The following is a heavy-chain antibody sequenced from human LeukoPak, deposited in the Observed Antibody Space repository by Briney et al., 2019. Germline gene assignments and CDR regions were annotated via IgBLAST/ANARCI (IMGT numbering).Heavy chain of an antibody. CDR2: INPNSGGT. CDR3: ARALTIFGVVNVVGY. CDR1: GYTFTGYY. Sequence: GASVKVSCKASGYTFTGYYMHWVRQAPGQGLEWMRWINPNSGGTNYAQKFQGRVTMTRDTSISTAYMELSRLRSDDTAVYYCARALTIFGVVNVVGYWGQGTLVTVSS. D-gene: IGHD3-3*01. J-gene: IGHJ4*02. V-gene: IGHV1-2*02.